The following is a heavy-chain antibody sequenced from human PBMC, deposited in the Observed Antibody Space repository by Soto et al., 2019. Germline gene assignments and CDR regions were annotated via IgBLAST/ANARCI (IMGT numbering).Heavy chain of an antibody. CDR2: IYRTGST. D-gene: IGHD1-7*01. CDR3: ASRDPGTSVDY. CDR1: GGSFTSNNW. J-gene: IGHJ4*02. V-gene: IGHV4-4*02. Sequence: QVQLQESGPGLVKPSGTLSLTCAVSGGSFTSNNWWTWVRQPPGQGLEWIGEIYRTGSTNYSPSLTSRVTISLDKSENQLSLKVTSLTAADTAVYYCASRDPGTSVDYWGQGTLVTVSS.